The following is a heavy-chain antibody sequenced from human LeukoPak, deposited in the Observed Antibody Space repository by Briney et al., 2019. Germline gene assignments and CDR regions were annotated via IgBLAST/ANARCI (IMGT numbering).Heavy chain of an antibody. D-gene: IGHD5-18*01. CDR3: ARDLAYSRLDY. CDR1: GLTFSSSW. V-gene: IGHV3-7*01. J-gene: IGHJ4*02. Sequence: GGSLRLSCAVSGLTFSSSWMDWVRQAPGRGLEWVASINPDGNKKYSADSVKGRFTISRDNAENSLYLQMNSLRVEDTAFYYCARDLAYSRLDYWGQGVLVTVSS. CDR2: INPDGNKK.